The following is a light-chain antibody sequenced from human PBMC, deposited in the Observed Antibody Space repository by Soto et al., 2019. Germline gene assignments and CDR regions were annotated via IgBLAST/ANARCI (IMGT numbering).Light chain of an antibody. CDR3: QAWDSSLVV. V-gene: IGLV3-1*01. CDR2: QDN. CDR1: KSGDKY. Sequence: SYELTQPLSVSVSPGQTVSITCSGDKSGDKYVWWYQQKPGQSPVLVIYQDNKRPSGIPERFSGSNSGNTATLTISGTQAMDEADYYCQAWDSSLVVFGGGTKVTVL. J-gene: IGLJ2*01.